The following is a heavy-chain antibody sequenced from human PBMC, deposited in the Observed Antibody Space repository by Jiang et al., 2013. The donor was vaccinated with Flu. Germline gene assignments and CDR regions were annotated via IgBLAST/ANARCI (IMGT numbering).Heavy chain of an antibody. CDR2: ISSSSSYI. Sequence: RLSCAASGFTFSSYSMNWVRQAPGKGLEWVSSISSSSSYIYYADSVKGRFTISRDNAKNSLYLQMNSLRAEDTAVYYCARDKVSGDGYNFDYWGQGTLVTVSS. J-gene: IGHJ4*02. V-gene: IGHV3-21*01. CDR3: ARDKVSGDGYNFDY. CDR1: GFTFSSYS. D-gene: IGHD5-24*01.